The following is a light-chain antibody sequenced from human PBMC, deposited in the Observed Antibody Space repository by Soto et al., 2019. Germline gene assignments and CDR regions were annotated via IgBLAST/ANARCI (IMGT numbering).Light chain of an antibody. V-gene: IGKV3-20*01. J-gene: IGKJ2*01. CDR3: QQYGSSPRYT. CDR2: CAS. CDR1: QSVSSSY. Sequence: EIVLTQSPGTLSLSPGERATLSCRASQSVSSSYLAWYQQKPGQATRLLIYCASSRATGIPDRFSGSGTGTDCTLNISRLEPEYIAVYYCQQYGSSPRYTFGQGTQLAIK.